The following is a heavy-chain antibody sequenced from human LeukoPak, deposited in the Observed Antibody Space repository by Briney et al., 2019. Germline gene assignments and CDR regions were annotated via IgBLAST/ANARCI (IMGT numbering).Heavy chain of an antibody. D-gene: IGHD6-13*01. CDR3: ARHGAAAVLLFDY. V-gene: IGHV1-69*01. Sequence: GSSVTVSCKASGGTFSSYAISWVRQAPGQGLEWMGGIIPIFGTANYAQKFQGRVTITADESTSTAYMELSSLRSEDTAVYYCARHGAAAVLLFDYWGQGTLVTVSS. CDR2: IIPIFGTA. J-gene: IGHJ4*02. CDR1: GGTFSSYA.